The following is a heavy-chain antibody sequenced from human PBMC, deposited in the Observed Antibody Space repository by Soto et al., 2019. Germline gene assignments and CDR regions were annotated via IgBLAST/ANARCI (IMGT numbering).Heavy chain of an antibody. CDR1: RLPVSNYN. Sequence: GGSLRLCSAACRLPVSNYNMQWVRKAPGKGLEWVSYISSSSSTIFYADSVKGRFTISRDNAKNSLYLQMNSLRDEDTAVYYCARDGYSGYDSGMDVWGQGTTVTVSS. J-gene: IGHJ6*02. CDR3: ARDGYSGYDSGMDV. D-gene: IGHD5-12*01. CDR2: ISSSSSTI. V-gene: IGHV3-48*02.